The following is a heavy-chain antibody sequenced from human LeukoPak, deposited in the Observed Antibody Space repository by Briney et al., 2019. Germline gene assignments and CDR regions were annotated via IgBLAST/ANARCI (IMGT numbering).Heavy chain of an antibody. CDR2: INPKSGGT. J-gene: IGHJ4*02. V-gene: IGHV1-2*02. CDR1: GYAFTAYY. Sequence: ASVKVSSKASGYAFTAYYTHWVRQAPGQGLEWMGWINPKSGGTNYPQKFQGRVTMTRDTSISTAYMELSRLRSDDTAVYYCARGIYGGNSPLVDYWGQGTLVTVSS. D-gene: IGHD4-23*01. CDR3: ARGIYGGNSPLVDY.